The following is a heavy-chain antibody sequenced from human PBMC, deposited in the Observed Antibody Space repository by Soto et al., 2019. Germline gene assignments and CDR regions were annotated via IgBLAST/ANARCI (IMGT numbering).Heavy chain of an antibody. CDR3: AKDKRLPHDVFDI. D-gene: IGHD6-25*01. J-gene: IGHJ3*02. CDR2: ISSSGDSR. Sequence: EVQMLESGGGLVQPGGSLRLSCAASGFTFNSCATSWVRQAPGKGLEWVAAISSSGDSRYYADSVNGRFTISRDNSKNTLYLQMNSLRAEDSAIYYCAKDKRLPHDVFDIWGQGTLVNVSS. CDR1: GFTFNSCA. V-gene: IGHV3-23*01.